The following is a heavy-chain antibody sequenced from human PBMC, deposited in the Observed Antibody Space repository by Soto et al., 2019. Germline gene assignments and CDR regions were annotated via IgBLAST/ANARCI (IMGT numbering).Heavy chain of an antibody. V-gene: IGHV3-7*04. CDR1: GFIFINEW. J-gene: IGHJ6*02. CDR2: IKQDGSEK. Sequence: GSLRLSCAASGFIFINEWMTCVRQAPGTGLECVANIKQDGSEKYYLDSVKGRFTISRDNAKNSLHLQLNSLRADDTAVYYCARGNTLDLWGQGTTVTVSS. D-gene: IGHD2-15*01. CDR3: ARGNTLDL.